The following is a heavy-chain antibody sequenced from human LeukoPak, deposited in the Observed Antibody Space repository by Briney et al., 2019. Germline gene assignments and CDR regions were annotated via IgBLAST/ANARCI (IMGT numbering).Heavy chain of an antibody. J-gene: IGHJ6*03. CDR1: GGSFSGYY. CDR3: ARATTVTRGVYYYYMDV. V-gene: IGHV4-34*01. D-gene: IGHD4-17*01. CDR2: INHSGST. Sequence: SETLSLTCAVYGGSFSGYYWSWIRQPPGKGLEWIGEINHSGSTNYNPSLKSRVTISVDTSKNQFSLKLSSVTAADTAVYYCARATTVTRGVYYYYMDVWGKGTTVTVSS.